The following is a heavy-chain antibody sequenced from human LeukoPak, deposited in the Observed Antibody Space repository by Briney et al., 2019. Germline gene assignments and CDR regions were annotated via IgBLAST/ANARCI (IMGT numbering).Heavy chain of an antibody. V-gene: IGHV1-8*01. CDR1: GYTFTGYD. CDR2: MNPNTGDT. CDR3: TRGSLSGSSRDY. D-gene: IGHD1-26*01. J-gene: IGHJ4*02. Sequence: GASVRVSCKASGYTFTGYDINWVRQGPRQGLEWMGWMNPNTGDTGYAQKFQGRVTMTRNSSIDTAYMELSGLRSEDTDVYYCTRGSLSGSSRDYWGQGTLLTVSS.